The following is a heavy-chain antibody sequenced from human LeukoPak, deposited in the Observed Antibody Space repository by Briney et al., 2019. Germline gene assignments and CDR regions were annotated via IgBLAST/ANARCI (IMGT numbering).Heavy chain of an antibody. V-gene: IGHV4-34*01. Sequence: SETLSLTCAVYGGSFSDYSWSWIRQPPGKGLEWIGEINHSGGTNHNPSLMSRVIMSVDTSKNQFSLKLSSVTAADTAVYYCARLLRNIVVVPAGSYWYFDLWGRGTLVTVSS. D-gene: IGHD2-2*01. CDR3: ARLLRNIVVVPAGSYWYFDL. J-gene: IGHJ2*01. CDR1: GGSFSDYS. CDR2: INHSGGT.